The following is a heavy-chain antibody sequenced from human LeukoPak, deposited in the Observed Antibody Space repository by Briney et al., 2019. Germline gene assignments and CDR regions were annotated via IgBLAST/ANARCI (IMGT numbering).Heavy chain of an antibody. CDR1: GGSISSGGYY. Sequence: PSETLSLTCTVSGGSISSGGYYWSWIRQPPGKGLEWIGYIYHSGSTYYNPSLKSRVTISVDRSKNQFSLKLSSVTAADTAVYYCARVSPKAWSSSWYGADYWGQGTLVTVSS. CDR2: IYHSGST. V-gene: IGHV4-30-2*01. J-gene: IGHJ4*02. D-gene: IGHD6-13*01. CDR3: ARVSPKAWSSSWYGADY.